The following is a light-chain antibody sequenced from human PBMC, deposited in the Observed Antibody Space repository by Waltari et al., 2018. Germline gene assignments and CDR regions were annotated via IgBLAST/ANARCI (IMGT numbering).Light chain of an antibody. J-gene: IGKJ4*01. CDR3: QQRKNWPVT. CDR1: QTVQNY. V-gene: IGKV3-11*01. Sequence: EIVLTQSPASLSLSPGERATLSCRVSQTVQNYLAWYQQKPGQAPRLLIYDTFARASGIPDRFSGSGSGTDFTLTISSLDPEDFAVYYCQQRKNWPVTFGGGTKVDLK. CDR2: DTF.